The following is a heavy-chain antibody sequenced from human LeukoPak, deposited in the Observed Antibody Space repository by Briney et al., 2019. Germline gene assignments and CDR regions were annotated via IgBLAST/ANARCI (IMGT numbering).Heavy chain of an antibody. D-gene: IGHD3-22*01. V-gene: IGHV3-9*01. CDR3: AVCSGYYDWYFDL. J-gene: IGHJ2*01. CDR1: GFTFDDYA. CDR2: ISWNSGSI. Sequence: PGRSLRLSCAASGFTFDDYAMHWVRQAPGKGLEWVSGISWNSGSIGYADSVKGRFTISRDNAKNSLYLQMNSLRAEDTALYYCAVCSGYYDWYFDLWGRGTLVTVSS.